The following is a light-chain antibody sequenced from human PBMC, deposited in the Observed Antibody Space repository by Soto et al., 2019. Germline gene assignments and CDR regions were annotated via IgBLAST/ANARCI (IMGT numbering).Light chain of an antibody. CDR1: QSISSS. V-gene: IGKV1-8*01. Sequence: AIRMTQSPSSFSASTGDRVTITCRASQSISSSLAWCQQRPGKAPKLLIHAASTLQSGVPSRFSGSGSGTDFALTISYLQSEDFATYFCQQYYSYPLTFGGGTKVDIK. J-gene: IGKJ4*01. CDR2: AAS. CDR3: QQYYSYPLT.